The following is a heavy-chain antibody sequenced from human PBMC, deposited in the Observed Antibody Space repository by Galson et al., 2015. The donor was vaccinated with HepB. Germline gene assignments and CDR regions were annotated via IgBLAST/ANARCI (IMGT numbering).Heavy chain of an antibody. D-gene: IGHD1-1*01. CDR1: GFTFSSYG. J-gene: IGHJ6*03. V-gene: IGHV3-30*18. CDR3: AKARPNWTYYYYYMDV. Sequence: SLRLSCAASGFTFSSYGMHWVRQAPGKGLEWVAVISYDGSNKYYADSVKGRFTISRDNSKNTLYLQMNSLRAEDTAVYYCAKARPNWTYYYYYMDVWGKGTTVTVSS. CDR2: ISYDGSNK.